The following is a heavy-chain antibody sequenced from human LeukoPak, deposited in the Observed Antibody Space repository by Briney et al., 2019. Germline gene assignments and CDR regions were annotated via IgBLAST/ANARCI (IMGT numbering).Heavy chain of an antibody. D-gene: IGHD6-19*01. CDR3: ARDLGTSGWYTFDF. Sequence: SQTLSLTCAVSGDSVSSKNGAWNWIRQSPSRGLEWLGRTYYRSNVYDEYADSVKGRVTISPDTSKNHFSLPVYSVTPEDTAVYYCARDLGTSGWYTFDFWGQGTLVTVSS. CDR1: GDSVSSKNGA. CDR2: TYYRSNVYD. V-gene: IGHV6-1*01. J-gene: IGHJ5*01.